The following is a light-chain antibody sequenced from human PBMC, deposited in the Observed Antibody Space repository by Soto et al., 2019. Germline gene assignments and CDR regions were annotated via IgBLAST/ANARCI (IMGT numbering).Light chain of an antibody. Sequence: EIVMTQSPATLSVSPGERATLSCRASQSVSSNLAWYQQKPGQAPRLLIYGASTRATGIPARFSGSGSGTEFTLTISSLQSEDFAVYYCQQYSSTFGGGTKVDIK. CDR1: QSVSSN. CDR3: QQYSST. CDR2: GAS. V-gene: IGKV3-15*01. J-gene: IGKJ4*01.